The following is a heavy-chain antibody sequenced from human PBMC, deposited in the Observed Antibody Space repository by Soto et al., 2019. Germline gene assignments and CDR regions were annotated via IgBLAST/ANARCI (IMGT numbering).Heavy chain of an antibody. CDR1: GGSISSGGYY. CDR2: IYYNGNT. D-gene: IGHD2-2*01. V-gene: IGHV4-31*03. Sequence: PSETLSLTCTVSGGSISSGGYYWSWIRQHPGKGLEWIGYIYYNGNTYYTPSLKSRATISLDTSRNQFFLNLNSVTAADTAVYYCARDVGSSHGPGHPHYFDYWGQGTLVTVSS. CDR3: ARDVGSSHGPGHPHYFDY. J-gene: IGHJ4*02.